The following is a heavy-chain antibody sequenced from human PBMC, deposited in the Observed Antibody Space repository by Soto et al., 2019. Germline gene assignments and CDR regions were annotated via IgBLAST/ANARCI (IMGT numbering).Heavy chain of an antibody. D-gene: IGHD3-10*01. J-gene: IGHJ6*02. CDR2: ISYEGSNK. CDR1: GFTFSSYG. Sequence: GGSLRLSCAASGFTFSSYGMHWVRQAPGKGLEWVAVISYEGSNKYYADSVKGRFTISRDNSKNTLYPQMNSLRAEDTAVYYCAKDQSSWFGELLPLYYYYGMDVWGQGTTVTVSS. CDR3: AKDQSSWFGELLPLYYYYGMDV. V-gene: IGHV3-30*18.